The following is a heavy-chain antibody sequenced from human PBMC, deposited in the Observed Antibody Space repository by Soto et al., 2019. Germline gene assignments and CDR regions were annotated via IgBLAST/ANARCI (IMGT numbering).Heavy chain of an antibody. J-gene: IGHJ6*02. CDR2: IYPGACDT. Sequence: PADPLKISCKGSGYSFTSYWIGWVRLLPVNGLELMAIIYPGACDTRYSPSFQGQVTISADKSISTAYLQWSSLKASDTAMYYCARRKVRGYDFNYYYYYGMDVWGQGTTVTVSS. D-gene: IGHD5-12*01. V-gene: IGHV5-51*01. CDR3: ARRKVRGYDFNYYYYYGMDV. CDR1: GYSFTSYW.